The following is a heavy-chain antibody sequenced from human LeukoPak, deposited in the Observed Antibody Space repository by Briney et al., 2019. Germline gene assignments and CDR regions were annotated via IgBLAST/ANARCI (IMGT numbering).Heavy chain of an antibody. V-gene: IGHV1-18*01. CDR1: GYTFTSYG. Sequence: GASVKVCCKASGYTFTSYGISWVRKAPGQGLEWMGWISAYNGNTNYAQKLQGRVTMTTDTSTSTAYMELRSLRSDDTAVYYCARVTYYDILTGYQNWFDPWGQGTLVTVSS. D-gene: IGHD3-9*01. J-gene: IGHJ5*02. CDR2: ISAYNGNT. CDR3: ARVTYYDILTGYQNWFDP.